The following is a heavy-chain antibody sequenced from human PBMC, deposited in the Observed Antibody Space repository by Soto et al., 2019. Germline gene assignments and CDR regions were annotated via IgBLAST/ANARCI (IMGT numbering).Heavy chain of an antibody. Sequence: QVRLQESGPGLVKPSETLSLTCTVSGGSFSGYYWSWIRQSAGKGLEWIGRIYTSGSTNYNPSLKSRVTMLVDTSKNQFSLKMSSVTAADTAVYYCARDRLGSSRNWGQGTLVSVSS. V-gene: IGHV4-4*07. CDR3: ARDRLGSSRN. CDR1: GGSFSGYY. J-gene: IGHJ4*02. CDR2: IYTSGST. D-gene: IGHD6-13*01.